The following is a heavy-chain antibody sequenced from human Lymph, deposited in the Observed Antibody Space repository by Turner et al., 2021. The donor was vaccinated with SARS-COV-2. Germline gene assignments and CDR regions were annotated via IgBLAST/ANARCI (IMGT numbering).Heavy chain of an antibody. V-gene: IGHV3-30*18. D-gene: IGHD6-19*01. CDR1: GFTFSSYD. Sequence: QVQLMESGGGVVQPGRSLRLSCAASGFTFSSYDMDWVRQAPGKGLEWVAVISHDGSDKYYADSVKGRFTISRDNSKNTLYLQMHSLRAEDTAVYYCAKDHAWYSSGWYARGLDYWGQGSLVTVSS. CDR2: ISHDGSDK. J-gene: IGHJ4*02. CDR3: AKDHAWYSSGWYARGLDY.